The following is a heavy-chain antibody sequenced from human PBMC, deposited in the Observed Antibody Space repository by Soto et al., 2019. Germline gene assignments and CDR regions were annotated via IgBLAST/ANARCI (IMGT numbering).Heavy chain of an antibody. CDR1: GGSISSYY. Sequence: SETLSLTCTVSGGSISSYYWSWIRQPPGKGLEWIGYIYYSGSTNYNPSLKSRVTISVDTSKNQFSLKLSSVTAADTAVYYCASSYYDFWSGHPGWFDPWGQGTLVTVS. V-gene: IGHV4-59*08. CDR3: ASSYYDFWSGHPGWFDP. CDR2: IYYSGST. J-gene: IGHJ5*02. D-gene: IGHD3-3*01.